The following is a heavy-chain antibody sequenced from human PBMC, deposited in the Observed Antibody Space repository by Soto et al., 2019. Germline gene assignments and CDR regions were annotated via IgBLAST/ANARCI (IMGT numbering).Heavy chain of an antibody. CDR3: ARDPPTSSREPYSPYFDY. Sequence: ASVKVSCKASGGTFSSYTISWVRQAPGQGLEWMGRIIPILGIANYAQKFQGRVTITADKSTSTAYMELSSLRSEDTAVYYCARDPPTSSREPYSPYFDYWGQGTLVTVSS. CDR2: IIPILGIA. V-gene: IGHV1-69*04. J-gene: IGHJ4*02. D-gene: IGHD2-15*01. CDR1: GGTFSSYT.